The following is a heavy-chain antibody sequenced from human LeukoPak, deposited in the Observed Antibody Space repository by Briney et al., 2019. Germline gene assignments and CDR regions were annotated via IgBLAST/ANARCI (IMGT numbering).Heavy chain of an antibody. V-gene: IGHV3-43*01. CDR1: GFTLYEHM. J-gene: IGHJ5*01. D-gene: IGHD5-24*01. CDR3: AKDYVRDGYNYGVFDS. Sequence: PGGSLRHSCAAPGFTLYEHMTHSVRQAPGKGLEWVSLISGDGGSTYYVVSVKGRFTISRDNNKNSLYLHMNSLTTEDTALYYCAKDYVRDGYNYGVFDSWGRGTLVTASS. CDR2: ISGDGGST.